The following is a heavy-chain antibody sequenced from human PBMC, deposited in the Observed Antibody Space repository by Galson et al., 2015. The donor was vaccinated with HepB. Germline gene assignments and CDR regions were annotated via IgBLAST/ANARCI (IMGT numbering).Heavy chain of an antibody. J-gene: IGHJ4*02. D-gene: IGHD3-3*01. CDR2: IKSKTDGGTT. Sequence: SLRLSCAASGFTFSNAWMSWVRQAPGKGLEWVGRIKSKTDGGTTDYAAPVKGRFTISRDDSKNTLYLQMNSLKTEDTAVYYCTTAPPFWSGYYIDYWGQGTLVTVSS. CDR3: TTAPPFWSGYYIDY. CDR1: GFTFSNAW. V-gene: IGHV3-15*01.